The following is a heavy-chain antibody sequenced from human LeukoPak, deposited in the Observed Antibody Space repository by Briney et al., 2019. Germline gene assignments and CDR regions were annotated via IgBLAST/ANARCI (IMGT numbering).Heavy chain of an antibody. CDR1: GFTFTNYW. CDR2: IKQDGSQI. V-gene: IGHV3-7*01. J-gene: IGHJ4*02. CDR3: TRSPEGRPIDY. D-gene: IGHD3-10*01. Sequence: PGGSLRLSCAASGFTFTNYWMNWVRQAPGKGLEWVAHIKQDGSQIYYVDSVKGRFTISRDNAKSSLYLQMNSLRAEDTALYYCTRSPEGRPIDYWCQGTLVTVSS.